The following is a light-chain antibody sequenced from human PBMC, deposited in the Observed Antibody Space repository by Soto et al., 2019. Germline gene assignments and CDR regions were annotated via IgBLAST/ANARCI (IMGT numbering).Light chain of an antibody. V-gene: IGKV3-15*01. CDR3: QQYNNWPPYT. J-gene: IGKJ2*01. CDR1: RSVSSN. CDR2: AAS. Sequence: EILMTQSPATLSVSPGERVTLSCRASRSVSSNLAWYQQKPGQAPRLLLYAASTRATGIPARFSGSGSGTEFTLTISSLQSEDFAVYYCQQYNNWPPYTFGQGTKLEIK.